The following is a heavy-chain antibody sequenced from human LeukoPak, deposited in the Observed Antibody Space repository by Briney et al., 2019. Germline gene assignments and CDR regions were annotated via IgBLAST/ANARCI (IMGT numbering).Heavy chain of an antibody. CDR2: IIPILGIA. CDR3: ASTRYYDFWSGYYAFDI. CDR1: GGTFSSYT. J-gene: IGHJ3*02. V-gene: IGHV1-69*02. Sequence: SVKVSCRASGGTFSSYTISWVRQAPGQGLEWMGRIIPILGIANYAQKFQGRVTITADKSTSTAYMELSSLRSEDTAVYYCASTRYYDFWSGYYAFDIWGQGTTVTVSS. D-gene: IGHD3-3*01.